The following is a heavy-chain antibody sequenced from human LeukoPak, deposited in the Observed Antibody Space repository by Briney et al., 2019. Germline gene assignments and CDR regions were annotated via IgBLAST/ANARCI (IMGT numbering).Heavy chain of an antibody. CDR3: ARNPRGPHDY. CDR1: GFTLSAHW. CDR2: IKQDGSEI. Sequence: GGSLRLSCAAPGFTLSAHWMNWVRQAPGKGLEWVANIKQDGSEIYYVDSVKGRFTISRDNAKNSLYLQMNSLRAEDTAVYYCARNPRGPHDYWGQGTLVTVSS. J-gene: IGHJ4*02. V-gene: IGHV3-7*01. D-gene: IGHD1-14*01.